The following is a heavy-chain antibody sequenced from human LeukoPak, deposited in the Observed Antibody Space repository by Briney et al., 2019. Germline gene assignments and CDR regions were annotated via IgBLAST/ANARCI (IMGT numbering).Heavy chain of an antibody. CDR2: ISGSGGST. D-gene: IGHD1-26*01. CDR1: GFTFSSYA. J-gene: IGHJ4*02. V-gene: IGHV3-23*01. Sequence: GGSLRLSCAASGFTFSSYAMSWVRQAPEKGLEWVSAISGSGGSTYYADSVKGRFTISRDNAKNSLYLQMDSLRAEDTAVYYCARYSGTYRDFWGQGTLVTVSS. CDR3: ARYSGTYRDF.